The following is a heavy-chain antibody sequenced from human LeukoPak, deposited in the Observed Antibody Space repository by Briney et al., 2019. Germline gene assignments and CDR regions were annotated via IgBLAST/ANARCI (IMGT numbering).Heavy chain of an antibody. CDR1: GFTLSTYA. J-gene: IGHJ4*02. CDR3: VKGHQTGH. Sequence: GGSLRLSCAASGFTLSTYATYWVRQAPGKGLEWVAFIRIDVTDTYYANSVKGRFTITRDNSKKMLYLQLNSLGFEDTAVYYCVKGHQTGHWGQGTLVIVSS. V-gene: IGHV3-30*02. CDR2: IRIDVTDT.